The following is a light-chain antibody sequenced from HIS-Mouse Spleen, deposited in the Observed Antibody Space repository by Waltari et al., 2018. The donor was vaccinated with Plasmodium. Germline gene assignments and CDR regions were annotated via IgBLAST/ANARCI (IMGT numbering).Light chain of an antibody. CDR1: QSVSSY. CDR3: QQRSNWPRVLT. V-gene: IGKV3-11*01. J-gene: IGKJ4*01. Sequence: EIVLTQSPATLSLSPGERATLSCRASQSVSSYLAWYQQKPGQAPRLRIDDASNRATGIPARFRGSGSGTDFTLTSSSLEPEDFAVYYCQQRSNWPRVLTFGGGTKVEIK. CDR2: DAS.